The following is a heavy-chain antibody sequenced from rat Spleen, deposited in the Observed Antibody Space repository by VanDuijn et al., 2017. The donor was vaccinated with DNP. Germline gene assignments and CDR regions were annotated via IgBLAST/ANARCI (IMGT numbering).Heavy chain of an antibody. CDR1: GFTFSDYN. V-gene: IGHV5S10*01. Sequence: EVQLVESGGGLVQPGRSLRLSCAASGFTFSDYNLAWVRQAPEKGLEWVASVPSSGCSTYYPDSVKGRFIISRDNARNTLYPQMNSLRSADTATYYCTTDAAYWGEGTLVTVSS. D-gene: IGHD1-12*01. CDR3: TTDAAY. CDR2: VPSSGCST. J-gene: IGHJ3*01.